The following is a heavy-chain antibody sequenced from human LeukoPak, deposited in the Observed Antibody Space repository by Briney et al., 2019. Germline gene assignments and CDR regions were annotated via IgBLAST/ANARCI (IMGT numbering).Heavy chain of an antibody. V-gene: IGHV4-59*01. CDR1: DGSINSFY. CDR3: ARAVAYGIDTGYFDY. Sequence: SETLSLTCTVSDGSINSFYWSWFRQPPGKGLEWIGYIYYSGSTNYNPSLKSRVTISVDTSKNQFSLNLNSVTAADTAVYYCARAVAYGIDTGYFDYWGQGTLVTVSS. J-gene: IGHJ4*02. CDR2: IYYSGST. D-gene: IGHD2-8*02.